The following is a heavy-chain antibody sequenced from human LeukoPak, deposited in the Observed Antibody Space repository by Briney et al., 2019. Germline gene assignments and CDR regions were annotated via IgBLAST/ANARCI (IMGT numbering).Heavy chain of an antibody. V-gene: IGHV3-7*01. CDR3: ASGYYYYYMDV. Sequence: GGTLRLSCAASGFTFSSYGMSWVRQAPGKGLEWVANIKQDGSEKYYVDSVKGRFTISRDNAKNSLYLQMNSLRAEDTAVYYCASGYYYYYMDVWGKGTTVTISS. J-gene: IGHJ6*03. CDR1: GFTFSSYG. CDR2: IKQDGSEK.